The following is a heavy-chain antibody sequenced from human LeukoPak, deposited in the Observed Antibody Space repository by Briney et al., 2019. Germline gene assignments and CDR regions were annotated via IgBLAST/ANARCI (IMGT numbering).Heavy chain of an antibody. J-gene: IGHJ4*02. CDR1: GFTFSNHA. CDR3: AKVGLTVTTILDYFDY. D-gene: IGHD4-11*01. V-gene: IGHV3-30*04. Sequence: PWGALRLSCAASGFTFSNHAMHWVRQAPGKGLEWVAVISYDGSNNYYADSVKGRFTISRDNSKNTLFLQMNSLRAEDTAVYYCAKVGLTVTTILDYFDYWGQGTLVTVSS. CDR2: ISYDGSNN.